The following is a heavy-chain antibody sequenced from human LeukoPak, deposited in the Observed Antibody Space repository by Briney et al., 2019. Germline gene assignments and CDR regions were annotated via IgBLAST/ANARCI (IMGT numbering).Heavy chain of an antibody. V-gene: IGHV3-74*03. Sequence: GGSLRLSCAASGFSFSSHWMHWVRQAPGKGLEWVSRISGDGSSTAYVDSVKGRFTISRDNSKNTLYLQMNSLRAEDTAVYYCAKEWRAMGSYYMDVWGKGTTVTVSS. CDR2: ISGDGSST. CDR3: AKEWRAMGSYYMDV. J-gene: IGHJ6*03. CDR1: GFSFSSHW. D-gene: IGHD1-26*01.